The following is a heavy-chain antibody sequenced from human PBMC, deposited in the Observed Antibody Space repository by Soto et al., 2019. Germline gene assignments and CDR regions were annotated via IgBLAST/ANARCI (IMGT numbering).Heavy chain of an antibody. V-gene: IGHV3-48*02. J-gene: IGHJ4*02. D-gene: IGHD1-26*01. CDR1: GFTFSSYS. CDR2: ISSSSSTI. CDR3: AGAVGARAGDY. Sequence: EVQLVESGGGLVQPGGSLRLSCAASGFTFSSYSMNWVRQAPGKGLEWVSYISSSSSTIYYADSVKGRFTISRDNAKIPLYLKMNGMSDEGKAVYYRAGAVGARAGDYWGQGSLFSVSS.